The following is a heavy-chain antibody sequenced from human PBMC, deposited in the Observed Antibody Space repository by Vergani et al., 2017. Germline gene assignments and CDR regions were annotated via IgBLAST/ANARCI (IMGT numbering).Heavy chain of an antibody. CDR3: ARIRHYCSGGSCYTNAFDI. Sequence: QVTLRESGPALVKPTQTLTLTCTFSGFSLSTSGMCVSWIRQPPGKALEWLALIDWDDDKYYSTSLKTRLTISKDTSKNQVVLTMTNMDPVDTATYYCARIRHYCSGGSCYTNAFDIWGQGTMVTVSS. D-gene: IGHD2-15*01. J-gene: IGHJ3*02. V-gene: IGHV2-70*01. CDR1: GFSLSTSGMC. CDR2: IDWDDDK.